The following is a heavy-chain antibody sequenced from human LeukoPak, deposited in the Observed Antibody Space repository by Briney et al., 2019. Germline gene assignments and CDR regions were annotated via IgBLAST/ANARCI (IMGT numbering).Heavy chain of an antibody. V-gene: IGHV4-59*11. D-gene: IGHD5-18*01. CDR1: GASISRHY. J-gene: IGHJ4*02. CDR3: ARGVHDTALVFDY. Sequence: PSETLSLTCTVSGASISRHYWSWIRQPPGKGLEWIGYIYYSGITKYNPFHKSRVSISVDTSKNQFSLKLTSVTAADTAVYYCARGVHDTALVFDYWGQGTLATVSS. CDR2: IYYSGIT.